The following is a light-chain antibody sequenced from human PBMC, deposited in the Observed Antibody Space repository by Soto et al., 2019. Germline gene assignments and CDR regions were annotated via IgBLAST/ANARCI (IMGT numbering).Light chain of an antibody. Sequence: EMVMTQSPATLSVSPGERVILSCRASRSLGTTLAWYQQKPGQAPRLLIYGASTRATGVPARFSGSGSGTDFNLTISTLQSEDFAVYYCQQYNNWPDMYTFGQGTKLEIK. V-gene: IGKV3-15*01. CDR1: RSLGTT. CDR2: GAS. CDR3: QQYNNWPDMYT. J-gene: IGKJ2*01.